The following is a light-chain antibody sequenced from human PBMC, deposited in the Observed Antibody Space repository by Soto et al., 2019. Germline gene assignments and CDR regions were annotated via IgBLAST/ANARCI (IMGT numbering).Light chain of an antibody. CDR1: QSVGSSY. CDR2: GGS. Sequence: EIVLTQSPGTLSLSPGERATLSCRASQSVGSSYLAWYQQKPGQAPRLLIYGGSSRATGIPDRFSGGGSETDFTLTISRLEPEDFAVYYCQQYGSSPPLTFGGGTKVEIK. J-gene: IGKJ4*01. V-gene: IGKV3-20*01. CDR3: QQYGSSPPLT.